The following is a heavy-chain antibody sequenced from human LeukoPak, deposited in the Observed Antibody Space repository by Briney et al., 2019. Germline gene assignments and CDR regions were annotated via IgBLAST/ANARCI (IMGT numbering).Heavy chain of an antibody. V-gene: IGHV4-30-2*01. CDR2: IYHSGSA. Sequence: SETLSLTCAVSGGSISSSGYSWSWIRQPPGKGLEWIGYIYHSGSAYYNPSLKSRVTISVDRSKNQFSLKLRSGTAADTAVYYCAREPTGYYYGMDVWGQGTTVTVSS. J-gene: IGHJ6*02. CDR1: GGSISSSGYS. D-gene: IGHD1-1*01. CDR3: AREPTGYYYGMDV.